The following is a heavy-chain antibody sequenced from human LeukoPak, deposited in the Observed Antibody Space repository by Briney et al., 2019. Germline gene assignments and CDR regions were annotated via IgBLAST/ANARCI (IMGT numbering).Heavy chain of an antibody. V-gene: IGHV1-18*01. Sequence: ASVKVSCKASGYTFTDYGITWVRQAPAQGLEWLGWVSAYNSNTKYAQKLHGRVTMTTDTSTNTAYMELRSLRSDDTALYCCARDKPYNSGWYYLDYWGQGTLVTVSS. CDR1: GYTFTDYG. J-gene: IGHJ4*02. CDR3: ARDKPYNSGWYYLDY. D-gene: IGHD6-19*01. CDR2: VSAYNSNT.